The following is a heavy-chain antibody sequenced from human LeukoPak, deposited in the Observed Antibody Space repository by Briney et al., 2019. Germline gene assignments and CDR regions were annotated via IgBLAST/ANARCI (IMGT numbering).Heavy chain of an antibody. V-gene: IGHV3-9*01. CDR3: AKGDYYYYYYMDV. CDR1: GFTFDDYA. D-gene: IGHD2-21*02. J-gene: IGHJ6*03. CDR2: ISWNSGSI. Sequence: GGSLRLSCAASGFTFDDYAMHWVRQGPGKGLEWVSGISWNSGSIGYADSVKGRFTISRDNAKNSLYLQMNSLRAEDTALYYCAKGDYYYYYYMDVWGKGTTVTVSS.